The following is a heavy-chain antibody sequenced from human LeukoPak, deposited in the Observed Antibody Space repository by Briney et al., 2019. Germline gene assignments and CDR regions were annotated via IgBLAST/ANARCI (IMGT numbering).Heavy chain of an antibody. CDR1: GGSISSSSYY. D-gene: IGHD6-19*01. Sequence: SETLSLTCTVSGGSISSSSYYWGWIRQSPGKGLEWIGSIFYSGSTYYNPPLKSRVTISIGTSENQFSLKLSSVTAADTAVYYCATTPALAVAGTLDPKEWGQGTLVTVSS. V-gene: IGHV4-39*01. CDR2: IFYSGST. J-gene: IGHJ4*02. CDR3: ATTPALAVAGTLDPKE.